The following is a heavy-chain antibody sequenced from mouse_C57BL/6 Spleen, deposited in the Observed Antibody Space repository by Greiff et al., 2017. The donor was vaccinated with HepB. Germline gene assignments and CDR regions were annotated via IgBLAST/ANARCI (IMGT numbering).Heavy chain of an antibody. J-gene: IGHJ3*01. Sequence: EVQLVESGPGLVKPSQSLSLTCSVTGYSITSGYYWNWIRQFPGNKLEWMGYISYDGSNNYNPSLKNRISIPRDTSKNQFFLKLNSVTTEDTATYYCARGSTMVTPFAYWGQGTLVTVSA. CDR1: GYSITSGYY. D-gene: IGHD2-2*01. CDR3: ARGSTMVTPFAY. V-gene: IGHV3-6*01. CDR2: ISYDGSN.